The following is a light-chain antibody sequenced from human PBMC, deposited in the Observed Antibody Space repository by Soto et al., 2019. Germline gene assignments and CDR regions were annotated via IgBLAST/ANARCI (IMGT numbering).Light chain of an antibody. CDR3: QQYYAIPET. Sequence: DIVMTQSPDSLAVSLGERATINCKSSQSVLYSPNNKNYLAWYQQKPGQPPKLLIYWASTRESGVPDRFSGSGSATDFTLTINSLQAEDVAVYFCQQYYAIPETFGQGTKLEIK. CDR1: QSVLYSPNNKNY. CDR2: WAS. J-gene: IGKJ2*01. V-gene: IGKV4-1*01.